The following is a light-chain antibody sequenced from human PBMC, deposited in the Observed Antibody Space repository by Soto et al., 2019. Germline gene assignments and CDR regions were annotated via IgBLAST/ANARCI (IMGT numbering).Light chain of an antibody. Sequence: QPVLTQSPSASASLGASVKLTCTLSSGHSSYTIAWHQQQPEKGPRYLMTLNSDGSHSKGDGIPDRFSGSSSGAERYLSISSLQSEDEADYYCQTWGTGIEVFGGGTKVTV. CDR2: LNSDGSH. J-gene: IGLJ3*02. CDR3: QTWGTGIEV. V-gene: IGLV4-69*01. CDR1: SGHSSYT.